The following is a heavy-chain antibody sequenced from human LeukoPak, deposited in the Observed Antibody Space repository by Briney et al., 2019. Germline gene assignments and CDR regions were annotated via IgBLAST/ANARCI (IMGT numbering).Heavy chain of an antibody. CDR1: GGSISSSNW. D-gene: IGHD3-10*01. J-gene: IGHJ6*03. Sequence: PSETLSLTCAVSGGSISSSNWWSWVRQPPGKGLEWIGEIYHSGSTNYNPSLKSRVTISVDKSKNQFSLKLSSVTAADTAVYYCARDSWFGELRNYYYYYMDVWGKGTTVTVSS. V-gene: IGHV4-4*02. CDR2: IYHSGST. CDR3: ARDSWFGELRNYYYYYMDV.